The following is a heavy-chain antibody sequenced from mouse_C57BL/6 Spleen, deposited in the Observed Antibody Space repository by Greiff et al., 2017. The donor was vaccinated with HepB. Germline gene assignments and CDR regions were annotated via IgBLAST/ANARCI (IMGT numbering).Heavy chain of an antibody. CDR1: GYTFTDYY. V-gene: IGHV1-19*01. Sequence: VQLQQSGPVLVKPGASVKMSCKASGYTFTDYYMNWVKQSHGKSLEWIGVINPYNGGTSYNQKFKGKATLTVDKSSSTSYMELNSLTSEDSAVYYCARNDYGLAMDYWGQGTSVTVSS. J-gene: IGHJ4*01. D-gene: IGHD2-4*01. CDR2: INPYNGGT. CDR3: ARNDYGLAMDY.